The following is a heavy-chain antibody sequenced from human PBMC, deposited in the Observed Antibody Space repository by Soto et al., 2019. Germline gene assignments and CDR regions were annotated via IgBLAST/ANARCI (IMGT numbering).Heavy chain of an antibody. J-gene: IGHJ4*02. V-gene: IGHV4-31*03. CDR3: ARDRRDGFDWYFDY. CDR1: GGSISXXGSY. CDR2: IYYSGST. D-gene: IGHD5-12*01. Sequence: TLSLTCTVSGGSISXXGSYXSWIRQHPGKGLEWIGYIYYSGSTYYNPSLKSRVTISVDTSKSQFSLKLSSVTAADAAVYYCARDRRDGFDWYFDYWGLGTLVTVSS.